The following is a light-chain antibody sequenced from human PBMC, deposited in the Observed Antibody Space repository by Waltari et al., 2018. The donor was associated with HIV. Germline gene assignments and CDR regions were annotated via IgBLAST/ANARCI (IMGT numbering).Light chain of an antibody. CDR2: AAS. V-gene: IGKV1-9*01. Sequence: DIQLTQSPSFLSASVGDIVTFTCRASQGIRNSLAWYQQRPGKAPNLLIYAASTLHSGVPSRFSGSGSGTDFTLTISSLQPEDFATYYCQQFKTYPLTFGPGTKVDVK. CDR1: QGIRNS. J-gene: IGKJ3*01. CDR3: QQFKTYPLT.